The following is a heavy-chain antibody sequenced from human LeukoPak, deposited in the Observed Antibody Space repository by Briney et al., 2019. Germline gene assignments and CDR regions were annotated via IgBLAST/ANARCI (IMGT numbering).Heavy chain of an antibody. CDR1: GGSISSYY. CDR2: IYYSGST. D-gene: IGHD3-10*01. CDR3: ARDLPGSYGSGSYHGSDYYYYGMDV. J-gene: IGHJ6*02. V-gene: IGHV4-59*01. Sequence: PSETLSLTCTVSGGSISSYYWSWIRQPPGKGLEWIGYIYYSGSTNYNPSLKSRVTISVDTSKNQFSLKLSSVTAADTAVYYCARDLPGSYGSGSYHGSDYYYYGMDVWGQGTTVTVSS.